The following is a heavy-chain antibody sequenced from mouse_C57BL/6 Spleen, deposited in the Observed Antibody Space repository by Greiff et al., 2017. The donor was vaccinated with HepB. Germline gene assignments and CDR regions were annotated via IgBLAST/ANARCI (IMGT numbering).Heavy chain of an antibody. D-gene: IGHD2-4*01. CDR3: ARSLYDYWFAY. Sequence: VQLQQSGPELVKPGASVKISCKASGYAFSSSWMNWVKQRPGKGLEWIGRIYPGDGDTNYNGKFKGKATLTADKSSSTAYMQLSSLTSEDSAVYVCARSLYDYWFAYWGQGTLVTVSA. CDR2: IYPGDGDT. J-gene: IGHJ3*01. V-gene: IGHV1-82*01. CDR1: GYAFSSSW.